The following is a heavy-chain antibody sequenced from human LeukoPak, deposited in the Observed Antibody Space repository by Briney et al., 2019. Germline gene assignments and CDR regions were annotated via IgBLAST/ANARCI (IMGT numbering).Heavy chain of an antibody. CDR2: ISHDGSEE. CDR3: AKARSTYCSGSACYSTGFEV. Sequence: GGSLRLSCAASGFTFSSHGMNWVRQAPGKGLEWVAIISHDGSEEYSADSVKGRSTISRDNSKNTLYLQMNSLRAEDTAVYYCAKARSTYCSGSACYSTGFEVWGQGTMVTVSS. V-gene: IGHV3-30*18. J-gene: IGHJ3*01. D-gene: IGHD2-15*01. CDR1: GFTFSSHG.